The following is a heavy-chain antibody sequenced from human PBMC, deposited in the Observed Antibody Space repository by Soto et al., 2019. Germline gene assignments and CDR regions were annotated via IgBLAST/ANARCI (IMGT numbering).Heavy chain of an antibody. D-gene: IGHD3-22*01. V-gene: IGHV3-15*07. CDR2: IKSRADGGTT. Sequence: PGGSLRLSCAASGFTVTDAWVNWVRQVPGKGLEWVGRIKSRADGGTTDFAAPVRDRFVISRDDSKNTVYLQMNSLKTEDTAVYYCTTDRSDYSDSRDTYVRFDYWGQGTLVTVSS. J-gene: IGHJ4*02. CDR1: GFTVTDAW. CDR3: TTDRSDYSDSRDTYVRFDY.